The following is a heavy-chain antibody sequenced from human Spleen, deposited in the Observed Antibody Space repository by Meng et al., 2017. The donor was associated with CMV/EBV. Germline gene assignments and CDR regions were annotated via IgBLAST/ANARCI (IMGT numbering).Heavy chain of an antibody. CDR2: INPSGGST. CDR3: ARDRAGRGYYYGMDV. J-gene: IGHJ6*02. D-gene: IGHD6-19*01. Sequence: ASVKVSCKASGYTFTSYYMHWVRQAPGQGLEWMGIINPSGGSTSYAQKFQGRVTMTRDTSISTAYMELSRLRSDDTAVYYCARDRAGRGYYYGMDVWGQGTTVTVSS. V-gene: IGHV1-46*01. CDR1: GYTFTSYY.